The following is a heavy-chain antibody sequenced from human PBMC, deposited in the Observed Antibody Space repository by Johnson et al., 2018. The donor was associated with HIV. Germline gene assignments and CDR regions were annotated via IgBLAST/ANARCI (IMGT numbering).Heavy chain of an antibody. CDR1: GFTFSSYA. CDR2: ISYDGSNK. V-gene: IGHV3-30-3*01. D-gene: IGHD3-10*01. Sequence: QMLLVESGGGVVQPGRSLRLSCAASGFTFSSYAMHWVRQAPGKGLEWVAVISYDGSNKYYADSVKGRFTISRDNFKNTLYLQMNSLRAEDTAVYYCARTRHYYEAFDIWGQGTMVTVSS. J-gene: IGHJ3*02. CDR3: ARTRHYYEAFDI.